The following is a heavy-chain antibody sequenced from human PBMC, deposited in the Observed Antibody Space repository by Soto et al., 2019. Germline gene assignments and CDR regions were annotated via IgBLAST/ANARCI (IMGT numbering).Heavy chain of an antibody. Sequence: GGSLRLSCAASGFTFSSYAMSWVRQAPGKGLEWVSAISGSGGSTYYADSVKGRFTISRDNSKNTLYLQMNSLRAEDTAVYYCAKGSGIVVVPAATGLSCFDYWGQGTLVTVSS. V-gene: IGHV3-23*01. D-gene: IGHD2-2*01. J-gene: IGHJ4*02. CDR1: GFTFSSYA. CDR2: ISGSGGST. CDR3: AKGSGIVVVPAATGLSCFDY.